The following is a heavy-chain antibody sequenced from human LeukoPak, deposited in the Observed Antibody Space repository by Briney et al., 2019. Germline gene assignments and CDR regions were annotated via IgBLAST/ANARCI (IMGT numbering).Heavy chain of an antibody. CDR3: ARDWSTVTTFFNRNYYYYGMDV. J-gene: IGHJ6*02. V-gene: IGHV3-7*01. CDR2: IKQDGSEK. CDR1: GFTFSSYW. Sequence: QPGGSLRLSCAASGFTFSSYWMSWVRQAPGKGLEWVANIKQDGSEKYYVDSVKGRFTISRDNAKNSLYLQMNSLRAEDTAVYYCARDWSTVTTFFNRNYYYYGMDVWGQGTTVTVSS. D-gene: IGHD4-11*01.